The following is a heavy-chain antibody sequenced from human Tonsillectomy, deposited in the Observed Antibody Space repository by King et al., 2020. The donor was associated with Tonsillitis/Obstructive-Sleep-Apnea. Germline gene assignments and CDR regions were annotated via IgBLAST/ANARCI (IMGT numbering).Heavy chain of an antibody. V-gene: IGHV3-30*04. CDR2: IAYGGGSIK. J-gene: IGHJ4*01. CDR1: GFTFSSYA. D-gene: IGHD2-2*02. Sequence: VQLVESGGGVVQPGRSLRLSCAASGFTFSSYAMHWVRQAPGKGLEWVAVIAYGGGSIKYYADSVKGPFTISRDNSKNTLYLQMNSLRAEDTAVYYCTEDPGIPYCTSTTCYNSFDYWGQGTLVTVSS. CDR3: TEDPGIPYCTSTTCYNSFDY.